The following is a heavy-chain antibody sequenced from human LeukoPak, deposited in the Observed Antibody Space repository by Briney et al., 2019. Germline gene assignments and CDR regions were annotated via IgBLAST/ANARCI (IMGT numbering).Heavy chain of an antibody. V-gene: IGHV3-74*01. CDR3: ARDLGQLDFDY. CDR1: GFTFSSYW. D-gene: IGHD6-13*01. J-gene: IGHJ4*02. CDR2: INSDGSGT. Sequence: GGSLRLSCAASGFTFSSYWMHWVRQAPGKGLVWVSRINSDGSGTSYADSVKGRFTISRDNSKNTLYLQMNSLRAEDTAVYYCARDLGQLDFDYWGQGTLVTVSS.